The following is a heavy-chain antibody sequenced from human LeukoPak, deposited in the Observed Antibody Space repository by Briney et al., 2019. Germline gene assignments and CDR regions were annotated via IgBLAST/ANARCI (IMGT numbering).Heavy chain of an antibody. CDR3: ARVRCSSTSCKAGYYYYYYMDV. CDR1: GFTFSSYW. J-gene: IGHJ6*03. V-gene: IGHV3-74*01. Sequence: GGSLRLSCAASGFTFSSYWMHWVRQAPGKGLVWVSRINSDGSSTSYADSVKGRFTISRDNAKNTLYLQMNSLRAEDTAVYYCARVRCSSTSCKAGYYYYYYMDVWGKGTTVTVSS. D-gene: IGHD2-2*01. CDR2: INSDGSST.